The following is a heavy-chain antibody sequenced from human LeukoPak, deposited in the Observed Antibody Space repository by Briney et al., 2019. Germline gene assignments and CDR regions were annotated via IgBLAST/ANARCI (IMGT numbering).Heavy chain of an antibody. CDR2: IIPILGIA. J-gene: IGHJ4*02. Sequence: ASVKVSCKASGGTFSSYTISWVRQAPGQGLEWMGGIIPILGIANYAQKFQGRVTITADRSTSTAYMELSSLRSEDTAVYYCARERYCSSASCYSAPGYISYWGQGTLVTVSS. CDR1: GGTFSSYT. D-gene: IGHD2-2*01. CDR3: ARERYCSSASCYSAPGYISY. V-gene: IGHV1-69*10.